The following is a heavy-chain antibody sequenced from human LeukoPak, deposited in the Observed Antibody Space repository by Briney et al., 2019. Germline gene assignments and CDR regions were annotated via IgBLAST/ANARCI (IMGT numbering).Heavy chain of an antibody. Sequence: GASVKVSCKASGGTFSSYAISRVRQAPGQGLEWMGGIIPIFGTANYAQKFQGRVTITADESTSTAYMELSSLRSEDTAVYYCARSLQDIVVVPAASHYYYYYGMDVWGQGTTVTVSS. CDR3: ARSLQDIVVVPAASHYYYYYGMDV. J-gene: IGHJ6*02. CDR1: GGTFSSYA. CDR2: IIPIFGTA. V-gene: IGHV1-69*13. D-gene: IGHD2-2*01.